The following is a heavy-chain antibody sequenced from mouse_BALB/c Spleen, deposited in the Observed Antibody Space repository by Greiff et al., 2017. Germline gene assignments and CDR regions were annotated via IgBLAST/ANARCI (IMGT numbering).Heavy chain of an antibody. D-gene: IGHD1-1*01. CDR2: IYPGDGDT. J-gene: IGHJ3*01. V-gene: IGHV1-82*01. CDR3: AREGYYGSSYVY. CDR1: GYAFSSSW. Sequence: VQLQQSGPELVKPGASVKISCKASGYAFSSSWMNWVKQRPGQGLEWIGRIYPGDGDTNYNGKFKGKATLTADKSSSTAYMQLSSLTSVDSAVYFCAREGYYGSSYVYWGQGTLVTVSA.